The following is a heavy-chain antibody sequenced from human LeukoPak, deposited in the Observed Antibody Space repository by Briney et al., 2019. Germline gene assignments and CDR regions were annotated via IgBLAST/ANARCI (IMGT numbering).Heavy chain of an antibody. CDR1: GYTFTSYG. CDR3: ARAIAVAGTSRLDY. V-gene: IGHV1-18*01. D-gene: IGHD6-19*01. Sequence: ASVKVSCKASGYTFTSYGISWVRQAPGQGLEWMGWISAYNGNTNYAQKLQGRVTMTTDTSTSTAYMELSRLRSDDTAVYYCARAIAVAGTSRLDYWGQGTLVTVSS. J-gene: IGHJ4*02. CDR2: ISAYNGNT.